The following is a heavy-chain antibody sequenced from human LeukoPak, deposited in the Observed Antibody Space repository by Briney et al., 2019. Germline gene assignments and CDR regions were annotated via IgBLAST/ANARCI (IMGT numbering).Heavy chain of an antibody. V-gene: IGHV3-23*01. CDR2: ISGSGGST. Sequence: PGGSLRLSCAASGFTFSSYGMSWVRQAPGKGLEWVSAISGSGGSTYYADSVKGRFTISRDNSKNTLYLQMNSLRAEDTAVYYCASLYCSGWYWDFGAADADYMDVWGKGTTVTVSS. CDR3: ASLYCSGWYWDFGAADADYMDV. J-gene: IGHJ6*03. D-gene: IGHD6-19*01. CDR1: GFTFSSYG.